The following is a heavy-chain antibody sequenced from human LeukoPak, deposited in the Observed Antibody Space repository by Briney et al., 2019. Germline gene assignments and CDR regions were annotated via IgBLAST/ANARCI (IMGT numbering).Heavy chain of an antibody. CDR1: GFTFSSSE. J-gene: IGHJ4*02. D-gene: IGHD2-2*01. V-gene: IGHV3-48*03. Sequence: GGSLRLSCVASGFTFSSSEMNWVRQAPGKGLEWIPHVSGDSSTIYYADSVKGRFTISRDNAKNSLYLQMNSLRVEDTAVYYCARDLTPDYCSGNGCYEGDYWGQGAHVTVSS. CDR3: ARDLTPDYCSGNGCYEGDY. CDR2: VSGDSSTI.